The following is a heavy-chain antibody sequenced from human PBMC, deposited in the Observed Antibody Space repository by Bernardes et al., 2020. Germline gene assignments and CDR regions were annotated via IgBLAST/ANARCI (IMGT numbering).Heavy chain of an antibody. D-gene: IGHD2-15*01. CDR1: GFTFSSYR. J-gene: IGHJ5*02. CDR2: ISSSSSYI. V-gene: IGHV3-21*01. Sequence: GGSLRLSCAASGFTFSSYRMNWVRQAPGKGLEWVSSISSSSSYIYYADSVKGRFTISRDNAKNSLYLHMNSLGAEDTAVYYCARQCGGGSCYDPWGQGTLVTVSS. CDR3: ARQCGGGSCYDP.